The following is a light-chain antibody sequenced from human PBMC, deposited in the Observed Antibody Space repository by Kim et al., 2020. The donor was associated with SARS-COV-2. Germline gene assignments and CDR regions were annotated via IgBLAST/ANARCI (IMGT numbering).Light chain of an antibody. J-gene: IGKJ1*01. CDR3: QKYNSAPWT. Sequence: ASVGYRATITCRASHDIDNSLAWYQQKPSAFPKVLFYATSTEQSGVPSRFSGGGSETDFTLTIGSLQTEYVATYYCQKYNSAPWTFGPGTKVDIK. CDR2: ATS. V-gene: IGKV1-27*01. CDR1: HDIDNS.